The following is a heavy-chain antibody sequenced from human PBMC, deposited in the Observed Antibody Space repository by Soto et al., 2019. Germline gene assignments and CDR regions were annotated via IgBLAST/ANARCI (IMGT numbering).Heavy chain of an antibody. J-gene: IGHJ3*01. V-gene: IGHV3-23*01. CDR2: ISGGGGST. D-gene: IGHD3-3*01. Sequence: EVQLLESGGGLVQPGGSLRLSCAASGFTFSSYAMSWVRQAPGKGLEWVSNISGGGGSTFNPDSVRGRFTISRDNSNNLLYLQMNSLRVKDTAVYYCAKDDLYTSGHYYTEDAFDVGGQGTMVTGSS. CDR3: AKDDLYTSGHYYTEDAFDV. CDR1: GFTFSSYA.